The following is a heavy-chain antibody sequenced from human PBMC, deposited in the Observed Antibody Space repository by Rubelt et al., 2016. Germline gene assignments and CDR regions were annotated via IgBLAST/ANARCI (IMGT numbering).Heavy chain of an antibody. Sequence: QLQLQESGPGLVKPSETLSLTCTVSGGSISSSSYYWGWIRQPPGKGLEWIGSIYYSGSTYYNPVQRSRRTISVTSARNQLSLKLGAATAADTAGYYCAGHGSGSYYNWAYWGQGTLVTVSS. V-gene: IGHV4-39*01. CDR2: IYYSGST. CDR3: AGHGSGSYYNWAY. D-gene: IGHD3-10*01. J-gene: IGHJ4*02. CDR1: GGSISSSSYY.